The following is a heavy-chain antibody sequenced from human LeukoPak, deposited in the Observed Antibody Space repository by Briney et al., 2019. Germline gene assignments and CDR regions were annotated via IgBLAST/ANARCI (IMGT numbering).Heavy chain of an antibody. CDR2: INHSGST. CDR3: ARHHHGMDV. J-gene: IGHJ6*02. CDR1: GGSFSGYY. Sequence: PSETLSLTCAVYGGSFSGYYWSWIRQPPGKGLEWIGEINHSGSTNYNPSLKSRVTISVDASKNQFSLKLSSVTAADTAVYYCARHHHGMDVWGQGTTVTVSS. V-gene: IGHV4-34*01.